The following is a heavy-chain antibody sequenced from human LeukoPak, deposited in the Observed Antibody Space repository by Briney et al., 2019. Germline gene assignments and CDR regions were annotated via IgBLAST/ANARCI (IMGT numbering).Heavy chain of an antibody. V-gene: IGHV3-48*02. CDR2: ISSSSSTI. D-gene: IGHD3-10*01. CDR1: GFTFSSYS. CDR3: ARGPITMVRGVYFDY. Sequence: GGSLRLSCAASGFTFSSYSMNWVRQAPGKGLEWVSYISSSSSTIYYADSVKGRFTISRDNAKNSLYLQMNSLRDEDTAVYYCARGPITMVRGVYFDYWGQGTLVTVSS. J-gene: IGHJ4*02.